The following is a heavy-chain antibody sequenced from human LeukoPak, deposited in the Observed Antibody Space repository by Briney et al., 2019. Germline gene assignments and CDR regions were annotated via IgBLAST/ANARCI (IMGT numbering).Heavy chain of an antibody. Sequence: PSQTLSLTCTVSGGSLTSGDYYWNWIRQTPGKGLEWIGYIYDSGLTYFNPSLGSRLSMSVETSSNQFSLKLSSVTAADTAVYYCVREILYCSGGSCYRGPFDNWGQGTLVTVSA. V-gene: IGHV4-30-4*01. CDR3: VREILYCSGGSCYRGPFDN. J-gene: IGHJ4*02. CDR1: GGSLTSGDYY. D-gene: IGHD2-15*01. CDR2: IYDSGLT.